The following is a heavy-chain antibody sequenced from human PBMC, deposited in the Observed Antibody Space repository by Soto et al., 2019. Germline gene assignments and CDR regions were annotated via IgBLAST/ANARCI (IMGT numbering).Heavy chain of an antibody. CDR1: GTSVSNYY. J-gene: IGHJ4*02. D-gene: IGHD3-10*01. CDR2: IYTSGST. V-gene: IGHV4-4*07. Sequence: QVQLQESGPRLVKPSETLSLTCSVSGTSVSNYYWSWIRQPAGKGLEHIGRIYTSGSTSYNPSLKSRVTMSMDTSQTQIYLNLTSVTAADTAVYYCARGGIQLSYAFDHWGKGILVTVSS. CDR3: ARGGIQLSYAFDH.